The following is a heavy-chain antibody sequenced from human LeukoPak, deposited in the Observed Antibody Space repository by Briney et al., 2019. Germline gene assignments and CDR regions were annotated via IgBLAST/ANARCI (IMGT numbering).Heavy chain of an antibody. V-gene: IGHV1-69*01. D-gene: IGHD5-24*01. CDR3: ARERRGLLQSEPLYYYYYYMEV. CDR1: GGTFSSYA. J-gene: IGHJ6*03. Sequence: GSAVQVSCKASGGTFSSYAISWVRQAPGQGLDWMGGIIPIFGTANYAQKLHGRVTITPEESTKTVYIELNNLRSEHTAGHLFARERRGLLQSEPLYYYYYYMEVWGKGTTVTISS. CDR2: IIPIFGTA.